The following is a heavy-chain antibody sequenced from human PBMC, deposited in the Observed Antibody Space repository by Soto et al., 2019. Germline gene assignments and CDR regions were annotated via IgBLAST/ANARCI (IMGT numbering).Heavy chain of an antibody. V-gene: IGHV1-2*02. CDR1: GYPYTNSY. CDR2: IHPNTGGT. CDR3: ASDFRTRGWFRQAGNFAMDV. J-gene: IGHJ6*02. D-gene: IGHD6-19*01. Sequence: QVQLVQSGAEVRKPGASVKVSCKASGYPYTNSYMHWVRQAPGQGLEWMGWIHPNTGGTNYAQKFQGRVTMTRDTSVSTVYRELNRLTSDDTAIYFCASDFRTRGWFRQAGNFAMDVWGQGTTVTVS.